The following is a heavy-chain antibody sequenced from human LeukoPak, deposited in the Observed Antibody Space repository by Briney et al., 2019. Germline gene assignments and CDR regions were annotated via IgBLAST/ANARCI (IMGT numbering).Heavy chain of an antibody. V-gene: IGHV3-48*01. J-gene: IGHJ6*03. CDR3: ASLVYDYVWGSYSDYYMDV. CDR2: ISSSSSTI. CDR1: GFTFSSYS. Sequence: PGGSLRLSCAASGFTFSSYSMNWVRQAPGKGLEWVSYISSSSSTIYYADSVKGRFTISRDNAKNSLYLQMNSLRAEDTAVYYCASLVYDYVWGSYSDYYMDVWGKGTTVTVSS. D-gene: IGHD3-16*01.